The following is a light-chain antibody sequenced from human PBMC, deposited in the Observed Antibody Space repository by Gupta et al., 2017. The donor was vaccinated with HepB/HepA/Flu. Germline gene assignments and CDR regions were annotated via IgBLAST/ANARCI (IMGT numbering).Light chain of an antibody. CDR1: SGSIASNY. V-gene: IGLV6-57*03. CDR3: QSYDSTNVV. Sequence: NVMLTQPHSVSESPGEPVTISCTRSSGSIASNYVQWYQQRPGSAPTTVIYEDNQRPSGVPDRFSGSIDSSSNSASLTISGLMTEDEADYYCQSYDSTNVVFGGGTKLTVL. CDR2: EDN. J-gene: IGLJ2*01.